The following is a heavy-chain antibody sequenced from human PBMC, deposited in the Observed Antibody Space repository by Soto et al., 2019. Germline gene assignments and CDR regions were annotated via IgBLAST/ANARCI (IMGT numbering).Heavy chain of an antibody. CDR1: GYTFTSYG. D-gene: IGHD1-1*01. CDR3: ACGSRTTGTTSPDY. V-gene: IGHV1-18*01. CDR2: ISAYNGNT. J-gene: IGHJ4*02. Sequence: ASVKVSCKASGYTFTSYGISWVRQAPGQGLERMGWISAYNGNTNYAQKLQGRVTITTDTSTSTAYMELRSLRSDDTVVYFCACGSRTTGTTSPDYWGQGSLVTVSS.